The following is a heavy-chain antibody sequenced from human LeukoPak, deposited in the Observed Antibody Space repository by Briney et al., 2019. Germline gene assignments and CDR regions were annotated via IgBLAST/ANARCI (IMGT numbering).Heavy chain of an antibody. V-gene: IGHV3-30*02. Sequence: GGSLRLSCAASGFIFSTYGMHWVRQAPGKGLEWVAVIRYDGSNKYYADSVKGRFTISRDNTKNTLYLQMNSLRAEDTAVYYCAKDRDTAMEIDYWGQGTLVTVSS. CDR3: AKDRDTAMEIDY. CDR2: IRYDGSNK. J-gene: IGHJ4*02. CDR1: GFIFSTYG. D-gene: IGHD5-18*01.